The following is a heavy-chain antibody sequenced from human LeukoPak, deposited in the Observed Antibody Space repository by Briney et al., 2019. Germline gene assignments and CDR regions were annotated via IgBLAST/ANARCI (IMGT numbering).Heavy chain of an antibody. V-gene: IGHV3-33*01. CDR1: GFSFSNFD. Sequence: SGGYLRLSCAASGFSFSNFDMHWVRQAPGKGLDWVAVIRYDGSNEYYADSVKGRFTISRDNSKNTVYLQMNSLRVEDTAVYYCARDGYGMDVWGPGTTVTVSS. CDR2: IRYDGSNE. CDR3: ARDGYGMDV. J-gene: IGHJ6*02.